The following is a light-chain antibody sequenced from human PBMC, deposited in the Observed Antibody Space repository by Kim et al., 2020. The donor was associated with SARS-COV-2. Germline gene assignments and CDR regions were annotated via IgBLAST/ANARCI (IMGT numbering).Light chain of an antibody. CDR1: ESFSSW. J-gene: IGKJ2*01. CDR3: QQYYISPYT. V-gene: IGKV1-5*03. CDR2: KAS. Sequence: DIQMTQSPSTLSASVGDTVTITCRASESFSSWLAWYQQKPGKAPNLLIYKASNLESGVPSRFSGSESGTEFTLTISSLQPDDFATYYCQQYYISPYTFGQRTKLEI.